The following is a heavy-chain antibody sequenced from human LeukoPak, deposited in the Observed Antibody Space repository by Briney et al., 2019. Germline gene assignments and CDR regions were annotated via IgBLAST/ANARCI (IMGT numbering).Heavy chain of an antibody. CDR2: IKQDGSEK. J-gene: IGHJ6*03. CDR3: ARDRFFGPSKLMDV. CDR1: GFTFSSYW. Sequence: GSLRLSCAASGFTFSSYWMSWVRQAPGKGLEWVANIKQDGSEKYYVDSVKGRFTISRDNAENSLSLQMNSLRAEDTAVYYCARDRFFGPSKLMDVWGKGTTVTVSS. D-gene: IGHD3/OR15-3a*01. V-gene: IGHV3-7*01.